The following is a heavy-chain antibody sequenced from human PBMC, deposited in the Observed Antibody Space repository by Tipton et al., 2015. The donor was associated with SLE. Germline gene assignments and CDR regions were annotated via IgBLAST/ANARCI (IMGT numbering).Heavy chain of an antibody. CDR1: GGSISSYY. CDR2: IYYSGST. CDR3: ARGVVVAATTCGMDV. Sequence: LRLSCTVSGGSISSYYWSWIRQPPGKGLEWIGYIYYSGSTNYNPSLKSRVTISVDTSKNQFSLKLSSVTAADTAVYYCARGVVVAATTCGMDVWGQGTTVTVSS. J-gene: IGHJ6*02. V-gene: IGHV4-59*01. D-gene: IGHD2-15*01.